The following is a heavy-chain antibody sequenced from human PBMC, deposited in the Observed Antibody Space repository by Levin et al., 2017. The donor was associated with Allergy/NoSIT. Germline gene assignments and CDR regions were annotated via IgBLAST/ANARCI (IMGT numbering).Heavy chain of an antibody. Sequence: HPGGSLRLSCSASGFTFSSYNMHWVRQAPGKGLEYVSAITSNGGSTFYADSVKGRFSIFRDNSKNTLYLQMSSLRLEDTAVYHCVKAGGITGNYWGQGTLVTVSS. CDR1: GFTFSSYN. CDR2: ITSNGGST. J-gene: IGHJ4*02. D-gene: IGHD1-14*01. V-gene: IGHV3-64D*06. CDR3: VKAGGITGNY.